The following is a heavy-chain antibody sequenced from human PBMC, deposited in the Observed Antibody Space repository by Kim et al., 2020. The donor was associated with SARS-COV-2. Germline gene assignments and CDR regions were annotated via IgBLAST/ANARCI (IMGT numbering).Heavy chain of an antibody. J-gene: IGHJ4*02. Sequence: GGSLRLSCAASGFTFSNAWMSWVRQAPGKGLEWVGRMKSKTEGGTTDYAAPVKGRFTISREDSKNTLYLQMNSLKTEDTAVYYCTTSSGYYDAPFDYWGQGTLVTVSS. CDR1: GFTFSNAW. V-gene: IGHV3-15*01. D-gene: IGHD3-22*01. CDR2: MKSKTEGGTT. CDR3: TTSSGYYDAPFDY.